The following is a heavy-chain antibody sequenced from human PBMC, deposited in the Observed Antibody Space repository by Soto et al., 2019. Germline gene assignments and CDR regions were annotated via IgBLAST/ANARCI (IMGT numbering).Heavy chain of an antibody. Sequence: QVQLVQSGAEVKKPGASVKVSCKASGYTFSSYDINWVRQATGQGLEWMGWMNPNSGNTGYAQKFRGRVTMTRNTSISTAYMELSSLRSEDTAVYYCARELRGIGNYWFDPWGQGNLVTVSS. CDR3: ARELRGIGNYWFDP. CDR1: GYTFSSYD. CDR2: MNPNSGNT. D-gene: IGHD1-1*01. J-gene: IGHJ5*02. V-gene: IGHV1-8*01.